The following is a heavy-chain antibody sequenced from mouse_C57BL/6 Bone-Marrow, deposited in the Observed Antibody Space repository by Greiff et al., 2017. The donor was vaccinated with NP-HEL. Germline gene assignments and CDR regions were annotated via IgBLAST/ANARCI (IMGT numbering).Heavy chain of an antibody. Sequence: EVQLVESGTVLARPGASVKMSCKTSGYTFTSYWMHWVKQRPGQGLEWIGAIYPGNSDTSYNQKFKGKAKLTAVTSASTAYMELSSLTNEDSAVYYCTGYYYYGSSYYFDYWGQGTTLTVSS. V-gene: IGHV1-5*01. CDR3: TGYYYYGSSYYFDY. CDR1: GYTFTSYW. D-gene: IGHD1-1*01. CDR2: IYPGNSDT. J-gene: IGHJ2*01.